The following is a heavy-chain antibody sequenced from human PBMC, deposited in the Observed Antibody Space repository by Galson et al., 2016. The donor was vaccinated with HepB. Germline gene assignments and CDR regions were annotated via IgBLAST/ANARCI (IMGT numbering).Heavy chain of an antibody. CDR3: ARAPYYHDSSGYLGDY. D-gene: IGHD3-22*01. V-gene: IGHV3-7*04. J-gene: IGHJ4*02. Sequence: SLRLSCAASGFIFSNYWMTWVRQAPGKGPEWVANIKGDGSETFYVDSVKGRFTISRDNAKNSLYLQMNSLSAEDTAVYYCARAPYYHDSSGYLGDYWGQGTLVTVST. CDR1: GFIFSNYW. CDR2: IKGDGSET.